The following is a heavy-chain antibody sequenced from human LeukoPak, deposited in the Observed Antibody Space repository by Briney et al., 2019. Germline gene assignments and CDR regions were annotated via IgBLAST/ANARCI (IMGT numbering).Heavy chain of an antibody. CDR3: ARDSTPGDYYYYYGMDV. V-gene: IGHV3-30*04. J-gene: IGHJ6*04. CDR2: ISYDGSNK. CDR1: GFTFSSYA. Sequence: GGSLRLSCAASGFTFSSYAMHWVRQAPGKGLEWVAVISYDGSNKYYADSVKGRFTISRDNSKNTLYLQMNSLRAEDTAVYYCARDSTPGDYYYYYGMDVWGKGNHGHRLL.